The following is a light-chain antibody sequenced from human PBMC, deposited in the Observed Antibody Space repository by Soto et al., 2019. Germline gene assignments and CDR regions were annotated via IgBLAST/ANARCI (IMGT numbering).Light chain of an antibody. CDR1: ESIGLW. CDR2: KAS. Sequence: DIQMTQSPSTLSASVGDRVTVTCRASESIGLWLAWFQQKPGCAPKLLIYKASTLASGVPSRFSGSGSGTEFTLTIRSLQPDDFAIYYCQHYNSFPYTFGQGTKVDI. CDR3: QHYNSFPYT. V-gene: IGKV1-5*03. J-gene: IGKJ2*01.